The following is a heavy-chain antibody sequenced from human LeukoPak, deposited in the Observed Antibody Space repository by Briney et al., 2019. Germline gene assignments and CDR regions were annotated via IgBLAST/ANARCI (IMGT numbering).Heavy chain of an antibody. D-gene: IGHD6-25*01. V-gene: IGHV1-69*13. CDR3: GLSGNYYYYYMDV. Sequence: ASVKVSCKASGYTFTSYAISWVRQAPGQGLEWMGGIIPIFGIPDSAQKFQGRLTITADESTTTAYMELGSLRSDDTAIYYCGLSGNYYYYYMDVWGKGTTVTISS. CDR1: GYTFTSYA. CDR2: IIPIFGIP. J-gene: IGHJ6*03.